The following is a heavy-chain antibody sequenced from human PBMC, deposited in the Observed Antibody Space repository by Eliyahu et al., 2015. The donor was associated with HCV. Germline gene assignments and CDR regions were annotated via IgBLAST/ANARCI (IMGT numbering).Heavy chain of an antibody. V-gene: IGHV3-7*01. CDR2: IKSDGSEK. CDR1: GFTFXSYW. D-gene: IGHD6-13*01. CDR3: AREAGDSVSWYYFDS. Sequence: EVQLVESGGXLVQPGGSLXXSCAASGFTFXSYWMSWVRQAPGKGXEWVANIKSDGSEKYYVDSVKGRFTISRDNAKSSLYLQMDSLRAEDTALYYCAREAGDSVSWYYFDSWGQGTLVTVSS. J-gene: IGHJ4*02.